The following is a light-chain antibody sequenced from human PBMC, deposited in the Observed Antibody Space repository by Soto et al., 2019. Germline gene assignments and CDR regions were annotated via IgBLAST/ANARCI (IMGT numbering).Light chain of an antibody. V-gene: IGKV3-20*01. CDR2: GAS. CDR1: QSVSSSY. Sequence: EIVLTQSPGTQSLSPGERATLSCRASQSVSSSYLAWYQQKPGQAPRLLIYGASSRATGIPDRFSGSGSGTDFTLTISRLEPEDFAVYYCQQYGSSPVRAFGQGTKVEIK. J-gene: IGKJ1*01. CDR3: QQYGSSPVRA.